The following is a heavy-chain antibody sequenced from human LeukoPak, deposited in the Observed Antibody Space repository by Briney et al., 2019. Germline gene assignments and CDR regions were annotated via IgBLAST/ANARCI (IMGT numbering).Heavy chain of an antibody. V-gene: IGHV3-53*01. Sequence: GESLRLSCAASGFSVGMKYMTWVRQAPGKGLEWVSVIFSGGTTYYADSVKGRFTVSRDNSKNMMYLQMNSLRAEGAAVYYCARFSGPGMQHYYYYMDVWGTGTTVTVSS. J-gene: IGHJ6*03. CDR1: GFSVGMKY. CDR3: ARFSGPGMQHYYYYMDV. D-gene: IGHD3-10*01. CDR2: IFSGGTT.